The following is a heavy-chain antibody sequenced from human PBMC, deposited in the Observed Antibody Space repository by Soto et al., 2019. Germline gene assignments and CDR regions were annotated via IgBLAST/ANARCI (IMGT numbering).Heavy chain of an antibody. CDR3: ARGYCSGGSCYEAFDY. V-gene: IGHV4-39*01. J-gene: IGHJ4*02. Sequence: QLQLQESGPGLVKPSETLSLTCTVSGGSISSSSYYWGWIRQPPGKGLEWIGSIYYSGSTYYNPSLKRRGTISVDTSKNQFSLKLSSVTAADTAVYYCARGYCSGGSCYEAFDYWGQGTLVTVSS. D-gene: IGHD2-15*01. CDR2: IYYSGST. CDR1: GGSISSSSYY.